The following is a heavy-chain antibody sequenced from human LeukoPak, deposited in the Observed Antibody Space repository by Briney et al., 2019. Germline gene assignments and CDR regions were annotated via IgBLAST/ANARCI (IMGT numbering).Heavy chain of an antibody. CDR3: ARDSRTISNWFDP. V-gene: IGHV1-3*01. CDR2: INAGNGNT. CDR1: GYTFTTFA. J-gene: IGHJ5*02. Sequence: ASVKVSCKASGYTFTTFAIHWVRQVPGQSLEWMGWINAGNGNTKYSQNFQGRVTITRDTSASTAYMELSSLTSEDTAVYYCARDSRTISNWFDPWGQGTLVTVSS. D-gene: IGHD1-1*01.